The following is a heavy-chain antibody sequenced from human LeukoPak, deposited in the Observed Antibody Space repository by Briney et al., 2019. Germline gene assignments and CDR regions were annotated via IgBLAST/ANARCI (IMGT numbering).Heavy chain of an antibody. CDR3: ARDRWEPSPLPFD. V-gene: IGHV4-59*01. CDR1: GGSISSYY. CDR2: IYYSGST. J-gene: IGHJ4*02. D-gene: IGHD4-23*01. Sequence: SETLSLTCTVSGGSISSYYWSWVRQPPGKGLEWIGYIYYSGSTNYNPSLTSRVTISVDTSKNQFSLKLSSVTAADTAVYYCARDRWEPSPLPFDWGQGTLVTVSS.